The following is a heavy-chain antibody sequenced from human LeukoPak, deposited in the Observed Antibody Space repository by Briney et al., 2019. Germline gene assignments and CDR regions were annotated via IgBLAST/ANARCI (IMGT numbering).Heavy chain of an antibody. Sequence: SQTLSLTCAISGDSVSGHGAAWLWIRHSPSRGLEWLSRTYSRSKCVNDNAVSMKAQITINPDTAKNQFSLQLNSVTPEDTAVYYCARDGAPTPGEAFDIWGQGTMVTVSS. CDR1: GDSVSGHGAA. CDR2: TYSRSKCVN. D-gene: IGHD3-16*01. J-gene: IGHJ3*02. CDR3: ARDGAPTPGEAFDI. V-gene: IGHV6-1*01.